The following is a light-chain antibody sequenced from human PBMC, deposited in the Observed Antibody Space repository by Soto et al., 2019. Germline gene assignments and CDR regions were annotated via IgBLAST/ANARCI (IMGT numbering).Light chain of an antibody. CDR2: QDS. CDR3: QAWDSSTARVV. Sequence: SYELTQPPSGSVSPGQTASITCSGDKLGDKYACWYQQKPGQSPVLVIYQDSKRPSGIPERFSGSNSGNTATLTISGTQAMDEADYYCQAWDSSTARVVFGGGTKLTVL. J-gene: IGLJ2*01. V-gene: IGLV3-1*01. CDR1: KLGDKY.